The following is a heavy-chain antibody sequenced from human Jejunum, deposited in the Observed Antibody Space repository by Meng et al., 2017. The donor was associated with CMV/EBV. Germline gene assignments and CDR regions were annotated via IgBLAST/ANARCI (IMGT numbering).Heavy chain of an antibody. J-gene: IGHJ4*02. CDR1: DFTFTIPG. CDR3: AKDIDY. V-gene: IGHV3-30*02. Sequence: GDLLDSGAGVVPPGGFLRLACAGSDFTFTIPGLHWVRQARGKGMKWVGFINSNGNNDYYTTSVEGRSTISRDNSKNSVFLQMDSLRPEDTAIYYCAKDIDYWGRGTLVTVSS. CDR2: INSNGNND.